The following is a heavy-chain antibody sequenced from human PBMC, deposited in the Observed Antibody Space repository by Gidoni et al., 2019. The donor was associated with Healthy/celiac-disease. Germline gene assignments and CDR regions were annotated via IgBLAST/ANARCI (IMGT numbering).Heavy chain of an antibody. Sequence: QVQLQESGPGLVTPSQTLSLTCTFSGGPISCGSSYCSWIRQPAGKGLEWIRVIYTSGSTNYNPSLKSRVTMSVDTSKSHFALKLSSVTAADTAVYYCAREDPYSSSSAFDYWGQGTLVTVSS. CDR2: IYTSGST. J-gene: IGHJ4*02. CDR1: GGPISCGSSY. V-gene: IGHV4-61*02. CDR3: AREDPYSSSSAFDY. D-gene: IGHD6-6*01.